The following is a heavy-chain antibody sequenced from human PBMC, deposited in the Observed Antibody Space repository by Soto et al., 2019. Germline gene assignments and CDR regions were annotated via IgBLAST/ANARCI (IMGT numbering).Heavy chain of an antibody. Sequence: GGSLRLSCAASGFTFSSYAMHWVRQAPGKGLEWVAVISYDGSNKYYADSVKGRFTISRDNSKNPLYLQMNSLRAEDTAVYYCARDRMLSSYYYYYYGMDVWGQGTTVTVSS. V-gene: IGHV3-30-3*01. CDR1: GFTFSSYA. D-gene: IGHD2-8*01. CDR2: ISYDGSNK. CDR3: ARDRMLSSYYYYYYGMDV. J-gene: IGHJ6*02.